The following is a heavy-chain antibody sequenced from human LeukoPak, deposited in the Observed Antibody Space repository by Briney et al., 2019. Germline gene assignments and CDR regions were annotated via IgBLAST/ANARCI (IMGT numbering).Heavy chain of an antibody. Sequence: ASVTVSCKSSVYTFTSYGISWVRQAPGQGLAWMGWISAYNGNTNYAQKLQGRVTMTTDTSTSTAYMELRSLRSDDTAVYYCARDRRNYGSGSYLSFDPWGQGTLVTVSS. CDR2: ISAYNGNT. D-gene: IGHD3-10*01. J-gene: IGHJ5*02. CDR3: ARDRRNYGSGSYLSFDP. V-gene: IGHV1-18*01. CDR1: VYTFTSYG.